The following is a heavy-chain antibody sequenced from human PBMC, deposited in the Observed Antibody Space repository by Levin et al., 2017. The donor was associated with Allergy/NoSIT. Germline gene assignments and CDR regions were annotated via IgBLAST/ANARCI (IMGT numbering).Heavy chain of an antibody. CDR3: AKDIYGDYGGGAFDI. Sequence: GGSLRLSCAASGFTFDDYAMHWVRQAPGKGLEWVSGISWNSGSIGYADSVKGRFTISRDNAKNSLYLQMNSLRAEDTALYYCAKDIYGDYGGGAFDIWGQGTMVTVSS. D-gene: IGHD4-17*01. CDR1: GFTFDDYA. J-gene: IGHJ3*02. CDR2: ISWNSGSI. V-gene: IGHV3-9*01.